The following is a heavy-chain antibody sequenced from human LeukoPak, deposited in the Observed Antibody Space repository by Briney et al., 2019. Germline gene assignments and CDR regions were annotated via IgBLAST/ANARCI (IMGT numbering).Heavy chain of an antibody. J-gene: IGHJ4*02. CDR1: GFTVSSNY. CDR3: ARGAYDFWSGYSIGFDY. CDR2: ISSSSSYI. V-gene: IGHV3-21*01. Sequence: PGGSLRLSCAASGFTVSSNYMSWVRQAPGKGLEWVSSISSSSSYIYYADSVKGRFTISRDNAKNSLYLQMNSLRAEDTAVYYCARGAYDFWSGYSIGFDYWGQGTLVTVSS. D-gene: IGHD3-3*01.